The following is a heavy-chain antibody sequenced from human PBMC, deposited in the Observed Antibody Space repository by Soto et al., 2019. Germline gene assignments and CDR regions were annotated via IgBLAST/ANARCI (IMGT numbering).Heavy chain of an antibody. CDR3: ARLVPGASPHFDF. D-gene: IGHD2-8*02. Sequence: QVQLQESGTGLVKPSQTLSLTCTVDSDSFSRGDYCWSWLPQNPVKGLVWIAYIYDSGNSHYNLSLQSRFTTSIDMSKEPFSLSVITVTAAYTAVYYCARLVPGASPHFDFWGPGTLVTVSS. CDR2: IYDSGNS. CDR1: SDSFSRGDYC. V-gene: IGHV4-30-4*01. J-gene: IGHJ4*02.